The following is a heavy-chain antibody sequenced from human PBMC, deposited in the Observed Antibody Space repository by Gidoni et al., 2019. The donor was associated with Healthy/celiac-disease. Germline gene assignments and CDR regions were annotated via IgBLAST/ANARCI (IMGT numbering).Heavy chain of an antibody. CDR1: GGSTSSGGYY. V-gene: IGHV4-31*03. Sequence: QVQLQESGPGLVKPSQTLSLPCTVPGGSTSSGGYYWSWIRQHPVKGLESIGYIYYSGSTYYHPSLKSRVTISVDTSKSQFSLKLSSVTAEDTAVYYCARKGRSDHYFDYWGQGTLVTVSS. D-gene: IGHD6-6*01. J-gene: IGHJ4*02. CDR3: ARKGRSDHYFDY. CDR2: IYYSGST.